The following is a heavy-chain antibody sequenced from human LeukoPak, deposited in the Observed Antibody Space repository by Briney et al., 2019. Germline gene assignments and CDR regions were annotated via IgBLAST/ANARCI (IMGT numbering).Heavy chain of an antibody. V-gene: IGHV3-48*02. CDR3: ARSYHDFLTGYYTALDLDY. D-gene: IGHD3-9*01. Sequence: PGGSLRLSCAASGFTFSSYSMSWVRQAPGKGLEWVSYISGSSSTIHYADSVKGRFTISRDNAKNSLYLQMNSLRDEDTAVYYCARSYHDFLTGYYTALDLDYWGQGTLVTVSS. CDR1: GFTFSSYS. J-gene: IGHJ4*02. CDR2: ISGSSSTI.